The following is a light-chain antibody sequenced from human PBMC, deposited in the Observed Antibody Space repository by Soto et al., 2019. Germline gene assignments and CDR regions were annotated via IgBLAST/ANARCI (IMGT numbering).Light chain of an antibody. CDR2: AAS. J-gene: IGKJ2*01. Sequence: DIQMTQSPSSLAASVGDRVTITCRASQSIGTYLNWYQQKIGKAPKLLIYAASSLQSGVPSRFRGSEPGTDSTLPISSQQPEDLATYFGQLSLSTRKIFGQGTKLEIK. CDR1: QSIGTY. CDR3: QLSLSTRKI. V-gene: IGKV1-39*01.